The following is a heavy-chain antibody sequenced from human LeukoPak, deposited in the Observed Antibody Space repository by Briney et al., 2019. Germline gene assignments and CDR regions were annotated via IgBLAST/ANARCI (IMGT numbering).Heavy chain of an antibody. CDR2: ISGSGGST. J-gene: IGHJ4*02. Sequence: AGGSLRLSCAASGFTFSSYAMSWVRQAPGKGLEWVSAISGSGGSTYYTDSVKSRFTISRDNSKNTLYLQMNSLRAEDTAVYYCAKRIGYSYGPGMFDYWGQGTLVTVSS. CDR1: GFTFSSYA. D-gene: IGHD5-18*01. CDR3: AKRIGYSYGPGMFDY. V-gene: IGHV3-23*01.